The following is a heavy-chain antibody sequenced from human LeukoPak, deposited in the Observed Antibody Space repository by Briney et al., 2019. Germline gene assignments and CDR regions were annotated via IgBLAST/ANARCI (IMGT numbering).Heavy chain of an antibody. J-gene: IGHJ1*01. CDR2: ISYDGSNK. CDR3: ARVGVAWDIVVVPAAGYFQH. D-gene: IGHD2-2*01. Sequence: GGSLRLSCAASGFTFSSYAMHWVRQAPGKGLEWVAGISYDGSNKYYADSVKGRFTISRDNSKNTLYLQMNSLRAEDTAVYYCARVGVAWDIVVVPAAGYFQHWGQGTLVTVSS. V-gene: IGHV3-30*04. CDR1: GFTFSSYA.